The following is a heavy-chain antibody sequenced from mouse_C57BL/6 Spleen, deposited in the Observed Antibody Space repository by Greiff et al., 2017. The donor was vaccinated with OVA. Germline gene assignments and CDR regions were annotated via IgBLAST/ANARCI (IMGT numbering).Heavy chain of an antibody. J-gene: IGHJ4*01. Sequence: QVQLQQPGAELVKPGASVKLSCKASGYTFTSYWMQWVKQRPGQGLEWIGEIDPSDSYNNSNQKFKGKATLTVDTSSSTAYMQLSSLTYEDSAVYYCTIPSTVGDYYAMDYWGQGTSVTVSS. CDR3: TIPSTVGDYYAMDY. V-gene: IGHV1-50*01. CDR2: IDPSDSYN. CDR1: GYTFTSYW. D-gene: IGHD1-1*01.